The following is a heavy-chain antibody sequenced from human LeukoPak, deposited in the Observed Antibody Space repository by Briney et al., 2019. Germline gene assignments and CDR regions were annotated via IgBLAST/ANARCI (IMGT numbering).Heavy chain of an antibody. Sequence: GASVKVSCKASGYTFTSYGISWVRQAPGQGLEWMGWISAYNGNTNYAQKLQGRVTMTTDTSTSTAYMELRSLRSDDTAVYYCARERGGGWYYDSSGFAFDIWGQGTMVTVSS. CDR3: ARERGGGWYYDSSGFAFDI. D-gene: IGHD3-22*01. V-gene: IGHV1-18*01. J-gene: IGHJ3*02. CDR2: ISAYNGNT. CDR1: GYTFTSYG.